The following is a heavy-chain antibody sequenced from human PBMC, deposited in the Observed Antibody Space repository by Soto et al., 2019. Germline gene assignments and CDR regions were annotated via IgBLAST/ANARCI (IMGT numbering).Heavy chain of an antibody. Sequence: SPPTLGNATQTLTLTCIFSGFSLTSTGLGVGWFRQPPGKALEWLGLTYWNDDDRYRSSLRSRLTITKDTSKNQVVLTMTNMDPEDTATYYCAHRPGGSGWRYYFDYWGQATLVTVSS. CDR3: AHRPGGSGWRYYFDY. J-gene: IGHJ4*02. V-gene: IGHV2-5*01. CDR2: TYWNDDD. D-gene: IGHD6-19*01. CDR1: GFSLTSTGLG.